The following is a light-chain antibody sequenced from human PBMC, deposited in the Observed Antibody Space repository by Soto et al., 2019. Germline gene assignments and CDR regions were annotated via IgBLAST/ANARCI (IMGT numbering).Light chain of an antibody. J-gene: IGLJ1*01. CDR2: EVS. Sequence: QSALTQPASVSGSPGQSITISCTGTSSDVGVYNYISWYQHHPGKAPKLMIFEVSNRPSGVSNRFSGSKSGNTASLTISGLQSEDEADYFCCSYTGSSTPYVFGTGTKLTVL. V-gene: IGLV2-14*01. CDR1: SSDVGVYNY. CDR3: CSYTGSSTPYV.